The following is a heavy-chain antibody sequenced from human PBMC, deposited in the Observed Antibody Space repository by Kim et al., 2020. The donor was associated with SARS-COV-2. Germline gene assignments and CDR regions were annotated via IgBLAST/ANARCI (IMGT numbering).Heavy chain of an antibody. CDR3: ATDRQTRYYYDSSGYYAFDI. J-gene: IGHJ3*02. V-gene: IGHV1-24*01. CDR1: GYTLTELS. D-gene: IGHD3-22*01. Sequence: ASVKVSCKVSGYTLTELSMHWVRQAPGKGLEWMGGFDPEDGETIYAQKFQGRVTMTEDTSTDTAYMELSSLRSEDTAVYYCATDRQTRYYYDSSGYYAFDIWGQGTMVTVSS. CDR2: FDPEDGET.